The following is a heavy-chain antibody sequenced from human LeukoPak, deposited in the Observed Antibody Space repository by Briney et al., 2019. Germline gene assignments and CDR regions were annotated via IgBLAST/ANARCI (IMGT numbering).Heavy chain of an antibody. J-gene: IGHJ4*02. Sequence: GGSLRLSCATSGFTFSSYNMNWDRQAPGKGLEWVSFISSNGKTIHYADSAKGRFTISRDNAKNSLYLQMDSLRDDDTAVYHCATGSYSSGVNYWGQGTLVTVSS. V-gene: IGHV3-48*02. D-gene: IGHD6-19*01. CDR3: ATGSYSSGVNY. CDR1: GFTFSSYN. CDR2: ISSNGKTI.